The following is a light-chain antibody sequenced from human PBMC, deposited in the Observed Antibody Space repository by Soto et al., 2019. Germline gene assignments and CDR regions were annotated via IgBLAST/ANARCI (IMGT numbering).Light chain of an antibody. Sequence: DIQMTQSPSTLSASVGDRVTITCRASQSISSWLASYQQKPGKAPKLLIYDASSLESGVPSRFSGSGSGTEFTLTISSLQTDDFSTYCCQQYNSYPIYTFGQWPKLEIK. CDR2: DAS. CDR1: QSISSW. J-gene: IGKJ2*01. CDR3: QQYNSYPIYT. V-gene: IGKV1-5*01.